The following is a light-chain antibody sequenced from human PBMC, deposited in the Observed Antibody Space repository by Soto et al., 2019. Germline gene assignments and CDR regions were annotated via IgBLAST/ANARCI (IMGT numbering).Light chain of an antibody. CDR3: QQSYSTLT. V-gene: IGKV3-20*01. CDR2: GAS. CDR1: QTLSSSS. Sequence: EIVLTQSPGTLSLSPGESGTLSCRAGQTLSSSSLAWYQQKPGQAPRLLIYGASNRASGIPDRFSGGGSGTDFTLTISRLEPEDFATYYCQQSYSTLTFGQGTRLEIK. J-gene: IGKJ5*01.